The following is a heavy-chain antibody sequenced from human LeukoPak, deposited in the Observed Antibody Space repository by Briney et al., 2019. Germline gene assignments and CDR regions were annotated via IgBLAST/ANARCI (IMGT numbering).Heavy chain of an antibody. CDR1: GYPISSGYY. CDR3: ARYRNCGSDCYDAFDI. D-gene: IGHD2-21*02. J-gene: IGHJ3*02. CDR2: IYHRGST. Sequence: NPSETLSLTCTVSGYPISSGYYWGWIRQPPGKGLEWIGGIYHRGSTYYNPSLKSRVTISVDTSKNQFSLKLNSVTAADTAVYYCARYRNCGSDCYDAFDIWGQGTLVIVSS. V-gene: IGHV4-38-2*02.